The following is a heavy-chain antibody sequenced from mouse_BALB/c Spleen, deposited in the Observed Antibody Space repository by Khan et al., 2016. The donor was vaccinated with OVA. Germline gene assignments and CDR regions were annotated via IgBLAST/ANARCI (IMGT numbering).Heavy chain of an antibody. CDR3: APPSYDPRYFDV. Sequence: VQLKESGAELVKPGASVKLSCTASGFNIRDNYIHWVKQRPEQGLEWIGRIAPANGNAKYDQKFQGKATITADTSSNTAYLQVSSLTSEDSAVYYCAPPSYDPRYFDVWGAGTTVTVSS. D-gene: IGHD2-3*01. CDR1: GFNIRDNY. V-gene: IGHV14-3*02. CDR2: IAPANGNA. J-gene: IGHJ1*01.